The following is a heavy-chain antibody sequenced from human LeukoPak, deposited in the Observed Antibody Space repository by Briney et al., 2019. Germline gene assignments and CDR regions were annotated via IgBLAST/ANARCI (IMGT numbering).Heavy chain of an antibody. CDR1: GGSISSGGYY. Sequence: SETLSLTCTVSGGSISSGGYYWSWIRQHPGKGLEWIGYIYYSGSTYYNPSLKSRVTISVDTSKNQFSLKLSSVTVADTAVYYCARGGCSGGSCYSGFDPWGQGTLVTVSS. V-gene: IGHV4-31*03. D-gene: IGHD2-15*01. CDR2: IYYSGST. J-gene: IGHJ5*02. CDR3: ARGGCSGGSCYSGFDP.